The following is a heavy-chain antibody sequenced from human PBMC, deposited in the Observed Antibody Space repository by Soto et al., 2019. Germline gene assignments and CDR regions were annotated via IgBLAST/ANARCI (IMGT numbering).Heavy chain of an antibody. CDR3: TKFRTLGTGDALDI. V-gene: IGHV3-30*18. CDR1: GFTFSTYR. J-gene: IGHJ3*02. D-gene: IGHD1-1*01. CDR2: VSEDGTDK. Sequence: QVQLVESGGGAVQPVRFMRLSGAASGFTFSTYRVHWVRQAPGKGLEWVAIVSEDGTDKYYGDSVKGRFTISRDNSKNTLDRQMDSLRVEDTDSYYCTKFRTLGTGDALDIWGQGTMVFVSS.